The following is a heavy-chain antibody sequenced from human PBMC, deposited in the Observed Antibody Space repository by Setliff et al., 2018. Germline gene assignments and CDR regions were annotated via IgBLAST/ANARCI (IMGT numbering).Heavy chain of an antibody. CDR1: GVSISSYY. CDR3: ARVVYYASGSSLSYGMDV. Sequence: PSETLSLTCNVSGVSISSYYWSWIRQPPGKGLESIGYIQKSGSTNYNPSLMSRVTMTTDTSTNTVFMELRSLRSDDTAMFYCARVVYYASGSSLSYGMDVWGQGTAVTVS. J-gene: IGHJ6*02. CDR2: IQKSGST. V-gene: IGHV4-4*08. D-gene: IGHD3-10*01.